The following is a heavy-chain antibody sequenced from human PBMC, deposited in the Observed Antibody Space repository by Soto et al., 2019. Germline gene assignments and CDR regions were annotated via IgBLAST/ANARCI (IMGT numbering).Heavy chain of an antibody. J-gene: IGHJ6*02. CDR3: AGKMDYYYGRGSGNGHGV. CDR1: GYTFTAYH. V-gene: IGHV1-2*02. Sequence: QVQLVQSGAEVKEPGDSVRVSCEASGYTFTAYHIHWVRQAPGQGLEWMGWINPKFGDTTYAQDFQGRVSMTRDMSISTGYMELSRLPSDDTATYYCAGKMDYYYGRGSGNGHGVWGQGTTVTVFS. D-gene: IGHD3-10*02. CDR2: INPKFGDT.